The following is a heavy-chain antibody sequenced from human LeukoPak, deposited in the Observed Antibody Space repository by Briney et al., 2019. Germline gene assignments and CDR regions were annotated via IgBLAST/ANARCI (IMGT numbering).Heavy chain of an antibody. J-gene: IGHJ4*02. CDR3: ARVGYNWNYVLFDY. D-gene: IGHD1-7*01. Sequence: GGSLRLSCAASGFTFSDYYMSWIRQAPGKGLEWVSYISSSGSTIYYADSVKGRFTISRDNAKSSLYLQMNSLRAEDTAVYYCARVGYNWNYVLFDYWGQGTLVTVSS. CDR1: GFTFSDYY. V-gene: IGHV3-11*01. CDR2: ISSSGSTI.